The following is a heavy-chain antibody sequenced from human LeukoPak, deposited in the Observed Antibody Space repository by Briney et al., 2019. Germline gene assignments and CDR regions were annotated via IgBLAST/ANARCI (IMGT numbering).Heavy chain of an antibody. D-gene: IGHD2-15*01. V-gene: IGHV3-23*01. Sequence: GGSLRLSCAASGFTFSSYAMSWVRQAPGKGLEWVSTISGSGGSAYSADSVQGRFTISRDNSKNTLYLQMNSLRAEDTAVYYCAKDLCSGGSCYYFDYWGQGTLVTVSS. CDR1: GFTFSSYA. CDR3: AKDLCSGGSCYYFDY. J-gene: IGHJ4*02. CDR2: ISGSGGSA.